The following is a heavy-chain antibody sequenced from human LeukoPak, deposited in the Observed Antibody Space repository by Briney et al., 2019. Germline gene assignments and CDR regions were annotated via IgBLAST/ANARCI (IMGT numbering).Heavy chain of an antibody. CDR3: ARGREAVAGTGGRFDP. D-gene: IGHD6-19*01. J-gene: IGHJ5*02. Sequence: SETLSLTCTVSGGSISSYYWSWIRQPAGKGLEWIGRIYTSGSTNYNPSLKSRVTMSVDTSKNQFSLKLSSVTAADTAVYYCARGREAVAGTGGRFDPWGQGTLVTVSS. CDR1: GGSISSYY. CDR2: IYTSGST. V-gene: IGHV4-4*07.